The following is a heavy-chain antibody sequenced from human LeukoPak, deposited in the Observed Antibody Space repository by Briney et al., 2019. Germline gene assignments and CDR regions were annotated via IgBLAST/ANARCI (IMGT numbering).Heavy chain of an antibody. CDR2: IKQDGSEK. CDR3: AELGITMIGGV. J-gene: IGHJ6*04. CDR1: GFIIISYR. V-gene: IGHV3-7*01. D-gene: IGHD3-10*02. Sequence: SGGSLRLSCAASGFIIISYRMSWVRQAPGKGLEWVANIKQDGSEKYYVDSVKGRSTISRDNAKNSLYLQMNSLRAEDTAVYYCAELGITMIGGVWGKGTTVTISS.